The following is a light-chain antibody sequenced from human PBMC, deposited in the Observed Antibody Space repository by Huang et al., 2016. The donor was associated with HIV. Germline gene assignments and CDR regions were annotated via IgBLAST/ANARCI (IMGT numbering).Light chain of an antibody. Sequence: EIVLTQSPGTLSLFPGERATLSCRASQSVTRNYVAWYQRKPGQAPRLLISGASSRATGIPDRFSGSVSGTDFTLTITRLEPEDFAVYYCQQYGSYPGTFGQGTQLEIK. J-gene: IGKJ2*02. CDR2: GAS. V-gene: IGKV3-20*01. CDR1: QSVTRNY. CDR3: QQYGSYPGT.